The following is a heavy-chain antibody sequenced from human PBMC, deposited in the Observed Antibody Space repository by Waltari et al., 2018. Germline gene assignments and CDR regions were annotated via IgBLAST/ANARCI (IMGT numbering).Heavy chain of an antibody. J-gene: IGHJ4*02. CDR1: GFTLSNYW. V-gene: IGHV3-7*03. D-gene: IGHD6-19*01. CDR2: INKDGTET. CDR3: IRDYGSPY. Sequence: EAQQVESGGDLVQRGGSLRLSCVGAGFTLSNYWMSWGRQAPGKGLEWVANINKDGTETYYVDSVRGRFTISKDDAKNSVYLQMNSLKVEDTAVYYCIRDYGSPYWGQGTLVTVSS.